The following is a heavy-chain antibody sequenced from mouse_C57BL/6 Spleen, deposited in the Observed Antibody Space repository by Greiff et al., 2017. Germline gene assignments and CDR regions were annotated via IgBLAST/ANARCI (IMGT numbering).Heavy chain of an antibody. Sequence: QVQLKESGAELARPGASVKLSCKASGYTFTSYGISWVKQRTGQGLEWIGEIYPRSGNTYYNEKFKGKATLTADKSSSTAYMELRSLTSEDSAVYFCARREGKSYWYFDVWGTGTTVTVSS. CDR2: IYPRSGNT. CDR1: GYTFTSYG. D-gene: IGHD2-1*01. J-gene: IGHJ1*03. V-gene: IGHV1-81*01. CDR3: ARREGKSYWYFDV.